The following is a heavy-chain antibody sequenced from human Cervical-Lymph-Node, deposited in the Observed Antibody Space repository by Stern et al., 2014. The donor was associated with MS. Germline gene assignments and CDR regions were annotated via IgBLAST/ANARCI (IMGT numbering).Heavy chain of an antibody. J-gene: IGHJ4*02. D-gene: IGHD1-1*01. Sequence: SGPALVKPTQTLTLTCTFSGFSLSTSGMCVSWIRQPPGKALEWLALIDWDDDKYYSTSLKTRLTISKDPLKNQVVLSKANMGPVDTATLYFARMVAGTFGFRGQGTLVTVSS. CDR1: GFSLSTSGMC. V-gene: IGHV2-70*01. CDR2: IDWDDDK. CDR3: ARMVAGTFGF.